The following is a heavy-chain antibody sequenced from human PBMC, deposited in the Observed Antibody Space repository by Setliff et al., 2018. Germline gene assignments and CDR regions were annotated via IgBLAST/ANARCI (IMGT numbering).Heavy chain of an antibody. V-gene: IGHV3-48*04. D-gene: IGHD6-19*01. CDR1: GFDFKTHW. Sequence: PGGSLRLSCAASGFDFKTHWMDWARQAPGKGLERVSAISSSSSTIYYADSVRGRFTISRDNAKNSLYLQMNSLRAEDTAVYYCARVLSVADYYYYYGMDVWGQGTTVTVSS. CDR3: ARVLSVADYYYYYGMDV. J-gene: IGHJ6*02. CDR2: ISSSSSTI.